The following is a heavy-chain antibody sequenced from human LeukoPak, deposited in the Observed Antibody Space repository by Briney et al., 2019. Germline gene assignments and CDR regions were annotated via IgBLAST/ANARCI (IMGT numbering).Heavy chain of an antibody. D-gene: IGHD6-19*01. J-gene: IGHJ3*02. CDR1: GDSVSSKSAA. Sequence: SQTLSLTCAISGDSVSSKSAAWNWFRQSPSRGLEWLGRTYYRSKWHYDYAVSVRSRMTINPDTSKNQFSLQLNSVTPEDTAVYYCANIAVTGYDAFDIWGQGTMVTVSS. V-gene: IGHV6-1*01. CDR2: TYYRSKWHY. CDR3: ANIAVTGYDAFDI.